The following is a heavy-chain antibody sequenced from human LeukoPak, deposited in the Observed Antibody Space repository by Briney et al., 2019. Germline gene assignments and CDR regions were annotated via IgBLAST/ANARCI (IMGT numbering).Heavy chain of an antibody. D-gene: IGHD3-10*01. J-gene: IGHJ4*02. CDR2: ISSSSSYI. CDR3: ARDLLMVRGVPVH. Sequence: GGSLRLSCAASGFTFSSYSMNWVRQAPGKGLEWVSSISSSSSYIYYADSVKGRFTIFRDNAKNSLYLQMNSLRAEDTAVYYCARDLLMVRGVPVHWGQGTLVTVSS. CDR1: GFTFSSYS. V-gene: IGHV3-21*01.